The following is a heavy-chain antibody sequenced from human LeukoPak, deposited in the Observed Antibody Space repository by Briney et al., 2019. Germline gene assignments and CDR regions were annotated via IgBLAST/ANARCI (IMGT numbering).Heavy chain of an antibody. Sequence: PGGSLRLSCAASGFTFSIYAMHWVRQAPGKGLEWVAVISYDGSIKYYADSVKGRFTISRDNSKNTLYLQMNSLGAGDTALYYCARARGYSYENDHWGQGTLVTVSS. J-gene: IGHJ4*02. CDR3: ARARGYSYENDH. D-gene: IGHD5-18*01. CDR2: ISYDGSIK. V-gene: IGHV3-30-3*01. CDR1: GFTFSIYA.